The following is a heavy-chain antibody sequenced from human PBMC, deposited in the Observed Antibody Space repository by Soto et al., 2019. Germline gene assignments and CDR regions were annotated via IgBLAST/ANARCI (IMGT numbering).Heavy chain of an antibody. CDR2: IIPIFGTA. Sequence: SVKVSCKASGGTFSSYAISWLRQAPGQGLEWMGGIIPIFGTANYAQKFQGRVTITADESTSTAYMELSSLRSEDTAVYYCAREGYYYGSGSPRWFDPWGQGTLVTVSS. CDR3: AREGYYYGSGSPRWFDP. CDR1: GGTFSSYA. J-gene: IGHJ5*02. D-gene: IGHD3-10*01. V-gene: IGHV1-69*13.